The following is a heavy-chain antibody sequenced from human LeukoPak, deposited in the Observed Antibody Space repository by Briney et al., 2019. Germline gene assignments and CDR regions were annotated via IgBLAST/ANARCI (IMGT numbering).Heavy chain of an antibody. CDR2: ISSSGSTI. V-gene: IGHV3-48*04. Sequence: PGGSLRLSCAASGFTFSTYSMNWVRQAPGKGLEWVSYISSSGSTIYHADSVKGRFTISRDNAKNSLYLQMNSLRAEDTAVYYCVRDYRACFDYWGQGTLVTVSS. CDR1: GFTFSTYS. CDR3: VRDYRACFDY. J-gene: IGHJ4*02. D-gene: IGHD3-16*02.